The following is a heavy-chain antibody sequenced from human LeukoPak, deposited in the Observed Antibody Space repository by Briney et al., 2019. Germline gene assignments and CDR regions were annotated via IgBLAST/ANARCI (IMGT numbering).Heavy chain of an antibody. D-gene: IGHD3-9*01. J-gene: IGHJ6*02. V-gene: IGHV3-33*01. CDR3: ARERRYFDWIPDGMDV. CDR2: MWYDGSNE. Sequence: GRSLRLSCVASRVNFNTYGMHWVRQAPGKGLEWVAVMWYDGSNEYYADSVKGRFSISRDNSKNTLYLQMYSLRVEDTAVYYCARERRYFDWIPDGMDVWGQGTTVTVSS. CDR1: RVNFNTYG.